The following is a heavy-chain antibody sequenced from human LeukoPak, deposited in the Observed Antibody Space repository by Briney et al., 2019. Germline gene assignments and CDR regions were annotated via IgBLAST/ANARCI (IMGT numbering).Heavy chain of an antibody. CDR1: GFTVSSNY. CDR3: ARGYTNPYYSADFDY. D-gene: IGHD1-26*01. J-gene: IGHJ4*02. V-gene: IGHV3-66*01. Sequence: GGALRLSCAASGFTVSSNYMSWVRQAPGKGLEWGSVIYSGGSTYYADSVKGRFTISRDNSKNTLYLQMTRVRVEDPAVYYCARGYTNPYYSADFDYWGQPTMLTVS. CDR2: IYSGGST.